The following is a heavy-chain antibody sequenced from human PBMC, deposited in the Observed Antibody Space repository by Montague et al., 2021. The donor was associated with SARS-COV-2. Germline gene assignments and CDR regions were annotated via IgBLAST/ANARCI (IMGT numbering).Heavy chain of an antibody. V-gene: IGHV3-9*01. J-gene: IGHJ3*02. CDR2: ISWNSGSI. Sequence: SRSLSYAASGFTFGDYAMHWVRQAPGKGLEWVSGISWNSGSIGYADSVKGRFTISRDNAKNSLYLQMNSLRAEDTALYYCAKDIGTYCSSTSCYWAGAFDIWGQGTMVTVSS. CDR1: GFTFGDYA. D-gene: IGHD2-2*01. CDR3: AKDIGTYCSSTSCYWAGAFDI.